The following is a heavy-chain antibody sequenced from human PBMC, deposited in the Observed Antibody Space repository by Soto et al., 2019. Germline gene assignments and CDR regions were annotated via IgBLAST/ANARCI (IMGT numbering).Heavy chain of an antibody. CDR1: VFTFSTSA. CDR3: AKSGPTNYFDS. V-gene: IGHV3-23*01. J-gene: IGHJ4*02. D-gene: IGHD1-26*01. CDR2: ISDGSRFT. Sequence: GSLRLSCAASVFTFSTSAMTWVRQAPGKGPEWVSTISDGSRFTYYADSVRGRFTISRDDSKKILFLQMSSLRAEDTAVYFCAKSGPTNYFDSWGQGSLVTVSS.